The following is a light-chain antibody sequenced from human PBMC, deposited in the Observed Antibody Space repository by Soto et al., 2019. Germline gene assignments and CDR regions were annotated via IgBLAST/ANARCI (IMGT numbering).Light chain of an antibody. CDR3: QTWGTGIRV. CDR1: SGHSSYA. J-gene: IGLJ3*02. CDR2: LNSDGSH. V-gene: IGLV4-69*01. Sequence: QPVLTQSPSASASLGASVKLTCTLSSGHSSYAIAWHQQQPEKGPRYLMKLNSDGSHSKGDGIPDRFSGTSSGAEGYLTISSLQSEDEADYYCQTWGTGIRVFGGGTKLTVL.